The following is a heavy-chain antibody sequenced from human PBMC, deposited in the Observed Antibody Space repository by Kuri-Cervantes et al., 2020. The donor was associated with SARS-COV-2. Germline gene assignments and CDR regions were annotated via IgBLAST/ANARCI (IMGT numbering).Heavy chain of an antibody. V-gene: IGHV4-39*07. CDR1: GGSISSSSYY. Sequence: SETLSLTCTVSGGSISSSSYYWGWIRRPPGKGLEWIGSIYYSGSTYYNPSLKSRVTISVDTSKNQFSLKLSSVTAADTAVYYCAKGGMYYYGAGSYYNPNWFDPWGQGTLVTVSS. D-gene: IGHD3-10*01. CDR3: AKGGMYYYGAGSYYNPNWFDP. CDR2: IYYSGST. J-gene: IGHJ5*02.